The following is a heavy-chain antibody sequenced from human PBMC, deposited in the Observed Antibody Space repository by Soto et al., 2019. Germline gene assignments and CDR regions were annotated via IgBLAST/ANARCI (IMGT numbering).Heavy chain of an antibody. CDR2: ISPGDSET. CDR1: GYPFSNMW. CDR3: ARGTRSSPYFDY. V-gene: IGHV5-51*01. J-gene: IGHJ4*02. D-gene: IGHD6-13*01. Sequence: SLKISCQCSGYPFSNMWIAWVRQMPGKGLEYMGIISPGDSETRYSPAFQGQVTISVDRSSSTAYLQWSSLKASDSGFYYCARGTRSSPYFDYWGQGALVTVSS.